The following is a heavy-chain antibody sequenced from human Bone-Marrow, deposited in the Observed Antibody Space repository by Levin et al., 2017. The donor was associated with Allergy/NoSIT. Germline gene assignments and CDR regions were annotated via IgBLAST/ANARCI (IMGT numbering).Heavy chain of an antibody. J-gene: IGHJ6*02. D-gene: IGHD1-26*01. V-gene: IGHV3-11*01. CDR1: GFTFTDHY. CDR3: ARQSVLGGVMDV. Sequence: GESLKISCAASGFTFTDHYMSWIRQAPGKGPEWISYISRDGSTTHYGGSLKGRFTISRDNAKKSLYLHMSSLRVEDTAVYYCARQSVLGGVMDVWGQGTTVIVSS. CDR2: ISRDGSTT.